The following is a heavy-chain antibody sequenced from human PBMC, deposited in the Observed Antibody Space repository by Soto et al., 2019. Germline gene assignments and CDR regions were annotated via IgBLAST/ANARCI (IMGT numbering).Heavy chain of an antibody. CDR1: GGSISSYY. J-gene: IGHJ6*02. CDR3: ARDPWGYCGADCYTLDV. D-gene: IGHD2-21*02. CDR2: MYNTGST. V-gene: IGHV4-59*01. Sequence: QVRLQESGPGLVKPSETLSLTCTVSGGSISSYYWSWIRQPPGKGLEWIGYMYNTGSTIYNPSLKSRVTISVHTSKNQFSLKLNPVTAADTAVYYCARDPWGYCGADCYTLDVWGQGTTVTVSS.